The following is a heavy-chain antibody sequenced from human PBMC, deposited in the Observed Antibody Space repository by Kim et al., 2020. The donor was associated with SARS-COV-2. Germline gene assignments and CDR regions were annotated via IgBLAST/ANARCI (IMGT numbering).Heavy chain of an antibody. CDR1: GFTFSSYE. D-gene: IGHD4-17*01. Sequence: GGSLRLSCAASGFTFSSYEMNWVRQAPGKGLEWVSYISSSGSTIYYADSVKGRFTISRDNAKNSLYLQMNSLRAEDTAVYYCARERAVTTYYYYYGMDVWGQGTTVTVSS. CDR2: ISSSGSTI. J-gene: IGHJ6*02. CDR3: ARERAVTTYYYYYGMDV. V-gene: IGHV3-48*03.